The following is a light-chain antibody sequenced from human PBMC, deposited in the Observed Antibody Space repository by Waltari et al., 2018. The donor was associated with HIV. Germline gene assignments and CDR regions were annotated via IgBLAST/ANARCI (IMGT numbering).Light chain of an antibody. CDR1: RSDVGGSDY. CDR2: EVV. J-gene: IGLJ1*01. V-gene: IGLV2-14*01. Sequence: QSALTQPASVSGSPGQSITISCTGTRSDVGGSDYVSWYQHHPGKAPTLMIYEVVNLPSGVSDRFSGSKSGNTASLTISGLQTEDEADYYCTSYTSSSSLNYVFGTGTKVTVL. CDR3: TSYTSSSSLNYV.